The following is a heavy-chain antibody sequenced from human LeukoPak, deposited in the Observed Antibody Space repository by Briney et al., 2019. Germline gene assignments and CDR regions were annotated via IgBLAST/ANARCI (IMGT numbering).Heavy chain of an antibody. Sequence: PGGSLRLSCAASGFSFSYYSMNWVRQAPGKGLEWVSYISSSSGTINYADSVKGRFTISRDNGKNSLCLQMNSLRAEDTAVYYCARAIDYWGQGILVTVSS. CDR3: ARAIDY. J-gene: IGHJ4*02. V-gene: IGHV3-48*01. CDR1: GFSFSYYS. CDR2: ISSSSGTI.